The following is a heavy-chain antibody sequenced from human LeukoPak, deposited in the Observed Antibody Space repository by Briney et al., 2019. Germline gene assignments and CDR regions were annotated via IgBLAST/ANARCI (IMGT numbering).Heavy chain of an antibody. CDR3: ARAMAVPANNDY. V-gene: IGHV3-21*01. Sequence: PGGSLRLSCTTSGFTFSSYTMNWVRQAPGKGLDWVSSISSSSSDIYYADSVKGRFTIFRDNAKNSLYLQMNSLRAEDTAVYYCARAMAVPANNDYWGQGTLVTVSS. CDR2: ISSSSSDI. J-gene: IGHJ4*02. D-gene: IGHD5-24*01. CDR1: GFTFSSYT.